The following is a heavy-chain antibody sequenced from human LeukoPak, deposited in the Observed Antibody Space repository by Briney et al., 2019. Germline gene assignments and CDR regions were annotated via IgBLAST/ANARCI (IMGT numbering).Heavy chain of an antibody. V-gene: IGHV4-39*01. CDR3: ARTEPFDY. J-gene: IGHJ4*02. CDR2: IYYSGST. Sequence: SETLSLTCTVSGGSISSSSYYWGWIRQSPGKGLEWIGSIYYSGSTYYNPSLKSRVTISVDTSKNQFSLKLSSVTAADTAVYYCARTEPFDYWGQGTLVTVSS. CDR1: GGSISSSSYY.